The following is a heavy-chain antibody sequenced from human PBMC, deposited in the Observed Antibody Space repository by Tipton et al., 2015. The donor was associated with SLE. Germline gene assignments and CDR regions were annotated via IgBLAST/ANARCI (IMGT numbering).Heavy chain of an antibody. V-gene: IGHV4-4*08. Sequence: TLSLTCTVSGGSISSYYWSWIRQPPGTGLEWIGYIYTSGSTNYNPSLKSRVTISVDTSKNQFSLKLSSVTAADTAVYYCAREVYGDLDYWGQGTLVTVSS. CDR3: AREVYGDLDY. D-gene: IGHD4-17*01. CDR1: GGSISSYY. CDR2: IYTSGST. J-gene: IGHJ4*02.